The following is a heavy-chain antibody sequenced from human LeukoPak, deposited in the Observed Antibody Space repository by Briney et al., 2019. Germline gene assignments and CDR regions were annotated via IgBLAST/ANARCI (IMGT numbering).Heavy chain of an antibody. J-gene: IGHJ4*02. CDR1: GFTFSSYS. V-gene: IGHV3-21*01. Sequence: PGGSLRLSCAASGFTFSSYSINWVRQAPGKGLERVSVISSSSNYIFYADSVKGRFTISRDNAKNSLYLQMNSLRAEDTAVYYCARGGCTSASCYLFDYWGQGTLVTVSS. CDR3: ARGGCTSASCYLFDY. CDR2: ISSSSNYI. D-gene: IGHD2-2*01.